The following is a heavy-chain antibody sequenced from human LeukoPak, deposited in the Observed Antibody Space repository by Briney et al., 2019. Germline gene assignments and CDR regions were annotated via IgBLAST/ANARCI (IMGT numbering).Heavy chain of an antibody. CDR3: VRPSLDGYDLYY. CDR1: RFTFSNYA. D-gene: IGHD5-24*01. CDR2: ISSNGTST. J-gene: IGHJ4*02. Sequence: QTGGSLRLSCSASRFTFSNYAMHWVRQAPGKGLEYVSAISSNGTSTYYADSVKGRFTISRDNSKNTLYLQMSSLRPEDTAVYYCVRPSLDGYDLYYWGQGTLVTVSS. V-gene: IGHV3-64D*06.